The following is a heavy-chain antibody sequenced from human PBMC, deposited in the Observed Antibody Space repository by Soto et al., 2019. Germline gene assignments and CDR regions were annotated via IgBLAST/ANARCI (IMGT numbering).Heavy chain of an antibody. CDR1: GFTFSSYA. J-gene: IGHJ3*02. CDR2: ISYDGSNK. V-gene: IGHV3-30-3*01. D-gene: IGHD1-1*01. CDR3: ARRRTGTMRGAFDI. Sequence: QVQLVESGGGVVQPGRSLRLSCAAYGFTFSSYAMHWVRQAPGKGLEWVAVISYDGSNKYYADSVKGRFTISRDNSKNTLYLQMNSLRAEDTAVYYCARRRTGTMRGAFDIWGQGTMVTVSS.